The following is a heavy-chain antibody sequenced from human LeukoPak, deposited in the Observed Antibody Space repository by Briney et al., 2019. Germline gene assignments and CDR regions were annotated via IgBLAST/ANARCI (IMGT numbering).Heavy chain of an antibody. CDR2: ISYDGSNK. V-gene: IGHV3-30-3*01. D-gene: IGHD2-21*02. CDR1: GFTFSSYA. Sequence: PGGSLRLSCAASGFTFSSYAMHWVRQAPGKGLEWVAVISYDGSNKYYADSVKGRFTISRDNFKNTLYLQMNSLRAEDTAVYYCARDRVVVTAIHSRDAFGIWGQGTMVTVSS. J-gene: IGHJ3*02. CDR3: ARDRVVVTAIHSRDAFGI.